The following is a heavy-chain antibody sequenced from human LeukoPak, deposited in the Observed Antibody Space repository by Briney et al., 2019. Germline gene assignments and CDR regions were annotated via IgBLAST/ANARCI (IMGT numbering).Heavy chain of an antibody. J-gene: IGHJ5*02. D-gene: IGHD3-9*01. Sequence: GGSLRLSCGASGFSFSDYGMNWVRQAPGRGLEWVAHVTSGANSMNYADSVKGRFTISRDNAKNSLFLQMDRLRPEDTGIYYCASVPRITTFTVVTRRNWFDPWGQGTLVTVSS. V-gene: IGHV3-48*04. CDR3: ASVPRITTFTVVTRRNWFDP. CDR1: GFSFSDYG. CDR2: VTSGANSM.